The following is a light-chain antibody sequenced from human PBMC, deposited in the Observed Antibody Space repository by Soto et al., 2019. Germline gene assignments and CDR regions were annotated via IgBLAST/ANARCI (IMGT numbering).Light chain of an antibody. J-gene: IGLJ2*01. CDR3: AAWDDSLSGVV. V-gene: IGLV1-47*01. Sequence: QSVLTQPPSASGTPGQRVTIFCSGSSSNIGNNFAYWYQQLPGTAPKLLIYRNVQRPSGVPDRFSGSKSGSSASLAISGLRSEGEADYYCAAWDDSLSGVVFGGGTKVPS. CDR2: RNV. CDR1: SSNIGNNF.